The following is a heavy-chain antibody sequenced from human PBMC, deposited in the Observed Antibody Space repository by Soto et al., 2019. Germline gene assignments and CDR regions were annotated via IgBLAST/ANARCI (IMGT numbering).Heavy chain of an antibody. CDR3: ARDGQGLAPYALDV. CDR2: IWYDGSNK. CDR1: GFTFSGHA. Sequence: QVHLVESGGGVAQPGRSLRLSCTVSGFTFSGHAMHWVRQAPGKRLEWVTQIWYDGSNKYYAESVKGRFTISRDNSKNTLYLQMNSLRVEDTAVYYCARDGQGLAPYALDVWGQGTSVTVSS. J-gene: IGHJ6*02. D-gene: IGHD6-19*01. V-gene: IGHV3-33*01.